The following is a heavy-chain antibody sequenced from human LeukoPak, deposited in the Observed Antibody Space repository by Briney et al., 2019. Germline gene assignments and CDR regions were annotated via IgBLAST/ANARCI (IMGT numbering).Heavy chain of an antibody. CDR2: INHSGST. Sequence: SETLSLTCAVYGGSFSDYYWSWIRQPPGKGLEWIGEINHSGSTNYNPSLKSRVTISVDTSKNHFSLKLRSVTAADTAVYYCARGVYGSGSYYFDYWGQGTLVTVSS. J-gene: IGHJ4*02. V-gene: IGHV4-34*01. CDR3: ARGVYGSGSYYFDY. D-gene: IGHD3-10*01. CDR1: GGSFSDYY.